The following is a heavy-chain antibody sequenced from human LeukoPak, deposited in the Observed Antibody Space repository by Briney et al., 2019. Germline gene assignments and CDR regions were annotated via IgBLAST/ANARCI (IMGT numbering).Heavy chain of an antibody. V-gene: IGHV4-59*08. D-gene: IGHD1-26*01. J-gene: IGHJ4*02. CDR1: GGSISSCY. CDR3: ARHISGSYSFYFDY. Sequence: PSETLSLTCTVSGGSISSCYWSWIRQPPGKGLEWIGYIYYSGSTNYNPSLKSRVTISVDTSKNQFSLKLSSVTAADTAVYYCARHISGSYSFYFDYWGQGTLVTVSS. CDR2: IYYSGST.